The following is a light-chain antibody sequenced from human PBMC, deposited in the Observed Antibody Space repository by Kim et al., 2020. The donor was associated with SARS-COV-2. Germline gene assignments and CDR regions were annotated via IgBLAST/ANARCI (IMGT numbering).Light chain of an antibody. Sequence: SVALGQTARITCGGNNIGRKNVHWYQPQPGQAPVLVIYRDSNRPSGIPERLSGSNSGNTATLTISRAQAGDEADYYCQVLDSSSVVFGGGTQLSVL. CDR2: RDS. V-gene: IGLV3-9*01. CDR1: NIGRKN. CDR3: QVLDSSSVV. J-gene: IGLJ2*01.